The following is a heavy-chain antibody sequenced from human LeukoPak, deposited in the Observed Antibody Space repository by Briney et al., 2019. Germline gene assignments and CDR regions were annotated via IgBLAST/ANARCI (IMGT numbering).Heavy chain of an antibody. CDR1: GFAFSTYS. J-gene: IGHJ4*02. CDR3: TKDPGVAGIVY. D-gene: IGHD6-19*01. Sequence: GGSLRLSCAASGFAFSTYSMNWVRQAPGKGLEWVSSISGSSTYIYYADSVKGRFTISRDDAKNSLYLQMNSLRAEDTALYYCTKDPGVAGIVYWGQGTLVTVSS. CDR2: ISGSSTYI. V-gene: IGHV3-21*01.